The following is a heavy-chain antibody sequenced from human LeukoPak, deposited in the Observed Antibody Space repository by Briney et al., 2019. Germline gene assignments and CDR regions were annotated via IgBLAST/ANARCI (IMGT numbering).Heavy chain of an antibody. CDR2: IYYSGST. Sequence: SETLSLTCTVSGGSISSYYWSWIRQPPGMGLEWIGYIYYSGSTNYNPSLKSRVTISVGTSKNHFSLKLSSVTAADTAVYYFARHNSRPFYYGMDVWGQGTTVTVSS. D-gene: IGHD6-13*01. V-gene: IGHV4-59*01. CDR1: GGSISSYY. CDR3: ARHNSRPFYYGMDV. J-gene: IGHJ6*02.